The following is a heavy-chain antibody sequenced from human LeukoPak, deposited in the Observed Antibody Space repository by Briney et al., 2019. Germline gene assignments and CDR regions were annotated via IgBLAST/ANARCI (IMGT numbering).Heavy chain of an antibody. D-gene: IGHD5-18*01. J-gene: IGHJ4*02. Sequence: SVKVSCKAPGGTFSFYAISWVRQAPGQGLEWMGGIIPIFNITNYAQKFLGRVTLTADESTSTAYMELSILRSEDTAVYYCARGHSGMTVMVNLDYWGQGTLVTVSS. V-gene: IGHV1-69*01. CDR1: GGTFSFYA. CDR2: IIPIFNIT. CDR3: ARGHSGMTVMVNLDY.